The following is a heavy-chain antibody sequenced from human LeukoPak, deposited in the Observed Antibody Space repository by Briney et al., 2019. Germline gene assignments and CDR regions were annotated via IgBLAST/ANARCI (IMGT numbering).Heavy chain of an antibody. Sequence: GGSLRLSCAAAGFTFSSYRMNCVRQAPGKGLVWVSHINSDGTTTSYADSVKGRFTISRDNARNTLYLQMNSLRAEDTALYYCARYSRHGLDVWGQGTTVTVSS. V-gene: IGHV3-74*01. CDR3: ARYSRHGLDV. D-gene: IGHD2-21*01. CDR2: INSDGTTT. J-gene: IGHJ6*02. CDR1: GFTFSSYR.